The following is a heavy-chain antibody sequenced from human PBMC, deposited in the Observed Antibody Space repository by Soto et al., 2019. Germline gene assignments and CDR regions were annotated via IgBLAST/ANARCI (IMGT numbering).Heavy chain of an antibody. Sequence: SETLSLTCAVYGGSFSGYYWSWIRQPPGKGLEWIGEINHSGSTNYNPSLKSRVTISVDTSKNQFSLKLSSVTAADTAVYYCARSPDSSGYYPRRYYYGMDVWVQGTTVT. V-gene: IGHV4-34*01. D-gene: IGHD3-22*01. CDR3: ARSPDSSGYYPRRYYYGMDV. CDR2: INHSGST. J-gene: IGHJ6*02. CDR1: GGSFSGYY.